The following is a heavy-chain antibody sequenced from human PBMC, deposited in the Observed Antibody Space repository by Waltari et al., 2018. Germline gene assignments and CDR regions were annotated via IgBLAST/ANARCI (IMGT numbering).Heavy chain of an antibody. V-gene: IGHV4-39*05. J-gene: IGHJ1*01. Sequence: QLQLQESGPGLVRPSETPSLTCTVSGGSITTNYNWAWIRQPPGKGLEWMGNMQYRGSTFYNPSLMSRVTISLDTSKNQFSLTLTSVDAADTAVYFCGRIAFGDDGGYFQYWGQGTLVTVSS. CDR2: MQYRGST. CDR1: GGSITTNYN. CDR3: GRIAFGDDGGYFQY. D-gene: IGHD4-17*01.